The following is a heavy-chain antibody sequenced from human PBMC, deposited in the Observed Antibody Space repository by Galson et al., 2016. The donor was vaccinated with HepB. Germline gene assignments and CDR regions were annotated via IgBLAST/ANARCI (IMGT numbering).Heavy chain of an antibody. Sequence: PLSLTCTVSGASISRGDYCWSWIRQPPGRGLEWLGYISYDGSSYYNPSLPGRVSISVDASKNQFSLNLSLVPAADTAIYYCARERDGDFLIFAHWGQGTLVTVSS. CDR1: GASISRGDYC. V-gene: IGHV4-30-4*01. CDR3: ARERDGDFLIFAH. CDR2: ISYDGSS. D-gene: IGHD4-17*01. J-gene: IGHJ4*02.